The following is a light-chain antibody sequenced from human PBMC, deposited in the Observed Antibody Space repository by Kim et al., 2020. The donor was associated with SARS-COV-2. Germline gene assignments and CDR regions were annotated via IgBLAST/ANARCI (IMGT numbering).Light chain of an antibody. Sequence: PGQTARTTCWRDAWPWKQTCGYQQKSGQAPLLLIYKDSERPSGIPGRFSGSSSGTTVTLTISGVQAEDDADYYCQSADGSGTYVFGTGTKVTVL. CDR1: AWPWKQ. CDR3: QSADGSGTYV. J-gene: IGLJ1*01. CDR2: KDS. V-gene: IGLV3-25*03.